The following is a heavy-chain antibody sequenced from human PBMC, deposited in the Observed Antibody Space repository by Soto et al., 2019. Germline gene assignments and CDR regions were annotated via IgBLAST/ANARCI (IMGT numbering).Heavy chain of an antibody. V-gene: IGHV4-59*01. CDR1: GGSISSYY. D-gene: IGHD3-3*01. J-gene: IGHJ6*03. CDR2: IYYSGST. CDR3: AAGTIFRGYYYYYMDV. Sequence: PPETLSLTCTVSGGSISSYYWSWIRQPPGKGLEWIGYIYYSGSTNYNPSLKSRVTISVDTSKNQFSLKPSSVTAAGTAVYYCAAGTIFRGYYYYYMDVWGKGTTVTVSS.